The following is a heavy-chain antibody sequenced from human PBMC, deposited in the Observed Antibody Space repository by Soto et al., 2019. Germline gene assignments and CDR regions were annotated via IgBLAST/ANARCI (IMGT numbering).Heavy chain of an antibody. J-gene: IGHJ5*02. D-gene: IGHD3-10*01. Sequence: QVQLVESGGGVVQPGRSLRLCCAASGFTFSSYGMHWVRQAPGEGLEWVAVIWYDGSNKYYADSVKGRFTISRDNSKNALCLEMNSLRAEDTAVYYCVRDGGYYGAGSYFDPWGQGSLGTVSS. CDR3: VRDGGYYGAGSYFDP. CDR2: IWYDGSNK. V-gene: IGHV3-33*01. CDR1: GFTFSSYG.